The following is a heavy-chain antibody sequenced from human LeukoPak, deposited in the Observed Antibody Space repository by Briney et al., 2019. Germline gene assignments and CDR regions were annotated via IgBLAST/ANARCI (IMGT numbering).Heavy chain of an antibody. CDR3: ARTFAAAHIDY. CDR1: GFSFSSYA. CDR2: ISSNGGST. D-gene: IGHD2-15*01. Sequence: PGGSLRLSCSASGFSFSSYAMHWVRQAPEKGLEHVSAISSNGGSTYYADSVKGRFTISRDNSKNTLYLQMSSLRAEDTAVYYCARTFAAAHIDYWGQGTLVTVSS. J-gene: IGHJ4*02. V-gene: IGHV3-64D*09.